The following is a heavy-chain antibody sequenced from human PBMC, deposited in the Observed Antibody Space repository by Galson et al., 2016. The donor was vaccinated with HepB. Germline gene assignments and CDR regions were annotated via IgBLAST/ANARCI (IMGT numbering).Heavy chain of an antibody. Sequence: SVKVSCKASGYTFTNYAMNWVRQAPGHRLEWMGWINPGNGDTNYAQQFQGRVSFTRDTSAKIAYMELSSLRSEDTAVYFCARGLSGDYAGGCDYWGQGVLVSVSS. CDR2: INPGNGDT. D-gene: IGHD4-17*01. CDR1: GYTFTNYA. CDR3: ARGLSGDYAGGCDY. J-gene: IGHJ4*02. V-gene: IGHV1-3*01.